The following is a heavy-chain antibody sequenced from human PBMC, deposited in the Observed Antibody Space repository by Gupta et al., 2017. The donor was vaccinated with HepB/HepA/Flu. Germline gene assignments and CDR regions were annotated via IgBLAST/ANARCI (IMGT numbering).Heavy chain of an antibody. V-gene: IGHV3-11*06. D-gene: IGHD2-2*01. CDR3: ARDRILAVVPAATNWFDP. Sequence: KGRFTISRDNAKNSLYLQMNSLRAEDTAVYYCARDRILAVVPAATNWFDPWGQGTLVTVSS. J-gene: IGHJ5*02.